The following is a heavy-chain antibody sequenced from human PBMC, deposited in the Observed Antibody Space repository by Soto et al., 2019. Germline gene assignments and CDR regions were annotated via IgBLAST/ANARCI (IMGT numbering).Heavy chain of an antibody. J-gene: IGHJ6*02. V-gene: IGHV3-30*03. Sequence: QVQLAESGGGVVQPGRSLRLSCAASGFTFSSFGMHWVRQAPGKGLEWVAVISYDGSNKYYADSVKGRFTISRDNSRNALYLQKNSLRAEDTAVYYCATALGYCSGGSCYPPGYYYGMDVWGQGTTVTVSS. CDR2: ISYDGSNK. CDR1: GFTFSSFG. CDR3: ATALGYCSGGSCYPPGYYYGMDV. D-gene: IGHD2-15*01.